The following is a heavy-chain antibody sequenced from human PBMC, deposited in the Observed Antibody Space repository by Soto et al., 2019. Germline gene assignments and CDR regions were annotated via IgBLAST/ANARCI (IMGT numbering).Heavy chain of an antibody. V-gene: IGHV3-48*02. CDR2: ISSDSRTI. D-gene: IGHD2-15*01. CDR1: AFSPRDYA. CDR3: ARIKLVEWFFINVVVYVMDE. Sequence: PGGFLRLSCVASAFSPRDYAVNWGRHAPEKGLEGFSFISSDSRTIYYADSVEGRFTVSRDNARNSVSLQMDSLRDEEAAVYYCARIKLVEWFFINVVVYVMDEWGTGPPVTVS. J-gene: IGHJ6*04.